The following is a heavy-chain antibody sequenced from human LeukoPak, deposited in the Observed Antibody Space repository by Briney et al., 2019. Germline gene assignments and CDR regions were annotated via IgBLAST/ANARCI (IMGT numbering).Heavy chain of an antibody. CDR2: ISAYNGNT. CDR3: ARDALRYCSSTSCYPDY. Sequence: ASVTVSCTASGYTFTSYGISWVRQAPGQGLEWMGWISAYNGNTNCAQKLQGRVTMTTDTSTSTAYMELRSLRSDDTAVYYCARDALRYCSSTSCYPDYWGQGTLVTVSS. CDR1: GYTFTSYG. D-gene: IGHD2-2*01. V-gene: IGHV1-18*01. J-gene: IGHJ4*02.